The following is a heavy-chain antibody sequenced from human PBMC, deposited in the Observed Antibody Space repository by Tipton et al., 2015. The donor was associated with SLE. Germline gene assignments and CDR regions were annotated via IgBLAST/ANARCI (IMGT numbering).Heavy chain of an antibody. V-gene: IGHV3-53*01. CDR1: GFTVSSNY. CDR2: IYSGGST. CDR3: AREVTMVRGVTIGDAFDI. J-gene: IGHJ3*02. D-gene: IGHD3-10*01. Sequence: SLRLSCAASGFTVSSNYMSWVRQAPGKGLEWVSVIYSGGSTYYADSVKGRFTISRDNSKNTLYLQMNSLRAEDSAVYYCAREVTMVRGVTIGDAFDIWGQGTMVTVSS.